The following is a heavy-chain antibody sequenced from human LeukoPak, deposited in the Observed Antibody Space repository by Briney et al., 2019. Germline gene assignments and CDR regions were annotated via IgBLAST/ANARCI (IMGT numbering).Heavy chain of an antibody. CDR3: AKGHSRVSEDRFDY. CDR1: GFIFSSYA. Sequence: GGSLRLSCAASGFIFSSYAMSWVRQAPGKGLEWVSAISGSGGSTYYADSVKGRFTISRDNSKNTLYLKMNSLRAEDTAVYYCAKGHSRVSEDRFDYWGQGTLVTVSS. J-gene: IGHJ4*02. V-gene: IGHV3-23*01. CDR2: ISGSGGST. D-gene: IGHD6-6*01.